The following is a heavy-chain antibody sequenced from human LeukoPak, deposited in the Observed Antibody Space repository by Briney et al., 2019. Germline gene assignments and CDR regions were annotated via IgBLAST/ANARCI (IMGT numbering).Heavy chain of an antibody. V-gene: IGHV4-31*03. Sequence: PSETLSLTCIVSGGSISSGGYYWSWIRQHPGKGLEGIGYIYYSGSTYYNPSLKSRVTISVDTSKNQFSLKLRSVTTADTAVYYCARNGPNHYGGLSWAFDIWGQETMVTVSS. CDR3: ARNGPNHYGGLSWAFDI. CDR1: GGSISSGGYY. CDR2: IYYSGST. D-gene: IGHD4-23*01. J-gene: IGHJ3*02.